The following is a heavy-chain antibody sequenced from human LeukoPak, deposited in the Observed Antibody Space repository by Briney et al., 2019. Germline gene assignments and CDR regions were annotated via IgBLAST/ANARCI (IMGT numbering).Heavy chain of an antibody. CDR1: GGTFSSYA. CDR3: ARGDITMTPSDY. Sequence: SVRVSCEASGGTFSSYAISWVRQAPGQGLEWMGGIIPIFGTANYAQKFQGRVTITTDESTSTAYMELSSLRSEDTAVYYCARGDITMTPSDYWGQGTLVTVSS. V-gene: IGHV1-69*05. D-gene: IGHD3-22*01. J-gene: IGHJ4*02. CDR2: IIPIFGTA.